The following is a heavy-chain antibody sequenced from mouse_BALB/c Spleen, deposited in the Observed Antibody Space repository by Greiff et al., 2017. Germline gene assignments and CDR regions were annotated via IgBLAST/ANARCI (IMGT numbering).Heavy chain of an antibody. Sequence: EVQRVESGPELVKPGASVKISCKASGYTFTDYNMHWVKQSHGKSLEWIGYIYPYNGGTGYNQKFKSKATLTVDNSSSTAYMELRSLTSEDSAVYYCARWGYDTTLYFDYWGQGTTLTVSS. CDR1: GYTFTDYN. D-gene: IGHD2-3*01. V-gene: IGHV1S29*02. CDR2: IYPYNGGT. CDR3: ARWGYDTTLYFDY. J-gene: IGHJ2*01.